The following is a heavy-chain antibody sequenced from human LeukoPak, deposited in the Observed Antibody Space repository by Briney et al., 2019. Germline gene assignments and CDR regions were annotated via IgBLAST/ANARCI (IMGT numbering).Heavy chain of an antibody. CDR1: GYTLTELS. CDR3: ARDPSDIVVVPPTRSRYFDL. V-gene: IGHV1-24*01. J-gene: IGHJ2*01. CDR2: FDPEDGET. D-gene: IGHD2-2*01. Sequence: GASVKVSCKVSGYTLTELSMHWVRQAPGKGLEWMGGFDPEDGETIYAQKFQGRVTITADKSTSTAYMELSSLRSEDTAVYYCARDPSDIVVVPPTRSRYFDLWGRGTLVTVSS.